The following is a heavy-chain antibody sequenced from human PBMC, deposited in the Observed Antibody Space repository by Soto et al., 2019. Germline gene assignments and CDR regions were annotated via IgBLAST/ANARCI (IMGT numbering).Heavy chain of an antibody. J-gene: IGHJ4*03. CDR2: IYPGDSDI. CDR1: GYDFTNYW. CDR3: ARFRAPRRQLISMSFHL. D-gene: IGHD6-13*01. V-gene: IGHV5-51*01. Sequence: LGESLKISCKASGYDFTNYWIAWVRQTPGRGLEWMGMIYPGDSDIRYNPSFRGRVTTSADKSITSAFVQWGSLKASDSAIYYCARFRAPRRQLISMSFHLWGLGTLVTVSS.